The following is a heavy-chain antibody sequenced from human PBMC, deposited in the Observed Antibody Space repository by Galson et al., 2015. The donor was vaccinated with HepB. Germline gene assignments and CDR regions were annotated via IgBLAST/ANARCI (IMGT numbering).Heavy chain of an antibody. CDR3: AKSYFCSGDSCYLDY. J-gene: IGHJ4*02. V-gene: IGHV3-48*02. CDR2: IRSSSSSI. D-gene: IGHD2-15*01. CDR1: GFTFSSYR. Sequence: SLRLSCAASGFTFSSYRMNWVRQAPGKGLEWVSYIRSSSSSINYADSVKGRFTISRDNAKNSLYLQMNNMRDEDTAVYYCAKSYFCSGDSCYLDYWGQGTLVTVSS.